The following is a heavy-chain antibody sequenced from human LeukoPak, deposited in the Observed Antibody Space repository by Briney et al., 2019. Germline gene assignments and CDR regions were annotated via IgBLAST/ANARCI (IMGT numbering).Heavy chain of an antibody. V-gene: IGHV3-66*03. CDR3: TRDRAGTQSWVEFDL. J-gene: IGHJ5*02. CDR2: IYTSGST. CDR1: GFSVSPTY. Sequence: GGSLRLSCAASGFSVSPTYMSWVRQAPGQGLECVSLIYTSGSTFYADSVMGRFTISRDNSKNTLFLQMNSLRAEDSAVYYCTRDRAGTQSWVEFDLWGQGTLVTVSS. D-gene: IGHD3-10*01.